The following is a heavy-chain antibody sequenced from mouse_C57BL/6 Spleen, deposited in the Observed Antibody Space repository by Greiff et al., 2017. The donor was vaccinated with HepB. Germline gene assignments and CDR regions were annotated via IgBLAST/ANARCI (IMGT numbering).Heavy chain of an antibody. D-gene: IGHD2-4*01. CDR2: IDTSDSET. CDR1: GYTFTSYW. Sequence: VQLQQPGAELVRPGSSVKLSCKASGYTFTSYWMHWVKQRPIQGLEWIGNIDTSDSETHYNQKFKDKATLTVDKSSSTAYMQLSSLTSEDSAVYYCAAYDYVGFAYWGQGTLVTVSA. J-gene: IGHJ3*01. CDR3: AAYDYVGFAY. V-gene: IGHV1-52*01.